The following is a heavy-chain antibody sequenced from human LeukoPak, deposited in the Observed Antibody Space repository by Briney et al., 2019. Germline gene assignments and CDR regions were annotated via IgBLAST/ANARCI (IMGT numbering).Heavy chain of an antibody. Sequence: GGSLRLSCAASGFTFSAYGMNWVRQAPGKGLEWVAVVSADGSVKHYAGSVKGRFTGSRDNSRNTLYLQINSLRVEDTAVYYCAKEAGYNYATLDYWGQGTLVTVTS. CDR3: AKEAGYNYATLDY. J-gene: IGHJ4*02. V-gene: IGHV3-30*18. D-gene: IGHD5-18*01. CDR2: VSADGSVK. CDR1: GFTFSAYG.